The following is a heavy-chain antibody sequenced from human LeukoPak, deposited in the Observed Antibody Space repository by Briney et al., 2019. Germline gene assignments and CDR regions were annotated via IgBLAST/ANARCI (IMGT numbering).Heavy chain of an antibody. D-gene: IGHD3-22*01. CDR3: ARESVYYDSSGYNDVFDI. Sequence: SETLSLTCTVSGGSISTSSYYWGWVRQPPGKGLEWMGNIFYSGSTYYSPSLKSRVTMSVDTSNNQFSLKLSSVTAADMAVYYCARESVYYDSSGYNDVFDIWGQGTMVTVSS. V-gene: IGHV4-39*07. CDR2: IFYSGST. CDR1: GGSISTSSYY. J-gene: IGHJ3*02.